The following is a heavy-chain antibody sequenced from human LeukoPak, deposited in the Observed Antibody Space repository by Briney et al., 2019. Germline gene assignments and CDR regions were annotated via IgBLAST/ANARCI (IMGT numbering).Heavy chain of an antibody. J-gene: IGHJ5*01. V-gene: IGHV3-64D*06. CDR2: ISSNGGST. CDR1: GFTFSSYA. CDR3: VKDPYWFDS. Sequence: PGGSLTLSCSASGFTFSSYAMHWVRQAPGEGLEYVSAISSNGGSTNYADSVKGRFNISRENSKNTLYLQMSSLRAEDTAVYYCVKDPYWFDSWGQGTLVTVSS.